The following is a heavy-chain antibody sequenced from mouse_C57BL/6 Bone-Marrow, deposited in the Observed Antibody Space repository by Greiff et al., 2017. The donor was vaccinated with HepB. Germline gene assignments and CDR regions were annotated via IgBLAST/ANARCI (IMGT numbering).Heavy chain of an antibody. CDR1: GYAFSSSW. D-gene: IGHD1-1*01. V-gene: IGHV1-82*01. Sequence: LVESGPELVKPGASVKISCKASGYAFSSSWMNWVKQRPGKGLEWIGRIYPGDGDTNYNGKFKGKATLTADKSSSTAYMQLSSLTSEDSAVYFCAEGGYYYGPYAMDYWGQGTSVTVSS. J-gene: IGHJ4*01. CDR3: AEGGYYYGPYAMDY. CDR2: IYPGDGDT.